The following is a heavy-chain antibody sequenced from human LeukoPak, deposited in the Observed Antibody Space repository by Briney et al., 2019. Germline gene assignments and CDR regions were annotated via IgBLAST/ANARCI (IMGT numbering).Heavy chain of an antibody. V-gene: IGHV4-30-4*01. CDR1: GGSISSGDYY. CDR2: IYYSGST. CDR3: ASGGHYDYVWGSYRQTYYFDY. Sequence: PSETLSLTCTVSGGSISSGDYYWSWIRQPPGKGLEWIGYIYYSGSTYYNPSLKSRVTISVDTSKNQFSLKLSSVTAADTAVYYCASGGHYDYVWGSYRQTYYFDYWGQGTLVTVSS. D-gene: IGHD3-16*02. J-gene: IGHJ4*02.